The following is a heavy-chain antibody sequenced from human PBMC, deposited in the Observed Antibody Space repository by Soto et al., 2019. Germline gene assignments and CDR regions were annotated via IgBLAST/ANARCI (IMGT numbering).Heavy chain of an antibody. CDR2: ISGTGVPT. D-gene: IGHD2-2*01. CDR3: AKSFCSSSSCFFPWVDP. J-gene: IGHJ5*02. CDR1: GFTFSDYA. V-gene: IGHV3-23*01. Sequence: PGGSLRLSCAASGFTFSDYAMSWVRQAPGKGLECISLISGTGVPTLYAESVKGRFSVSRDNSKDTLFLEMNNLGVDDTAMYYCAKSFCSSSSCFFPWVDPWGPGTLVTVSS.